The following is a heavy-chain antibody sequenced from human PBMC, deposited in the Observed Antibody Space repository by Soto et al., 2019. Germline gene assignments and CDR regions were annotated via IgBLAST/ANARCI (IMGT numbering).Heavy chain of an antibody. V-gene: IGHV4-59*08. Sequence: SETLSLTCTVSSGSISSYYWTWIRQPPGKGLEWIGYIYYSGSTNYNPSLKSRVTISVATSKTQFSLKLSSVTAADTAVYYCARPDGYYLYMDVWGKGITVTVSS. J-gene: IGHJ6*03. D-gene: IGHD3-22*01. CDR3: ARPDGYYLYMDV. CDR2: IYYSGST. CDR1: SGSISSYY.